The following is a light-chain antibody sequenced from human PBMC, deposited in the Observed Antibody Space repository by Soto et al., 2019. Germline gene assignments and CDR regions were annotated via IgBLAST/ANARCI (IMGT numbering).Light chain of an antibody. CDR2: GAF. CDR1: QSVSSAY. J-gene: IGKJ2*01. Sequence: EIVLTQSPGTLSLSPGERATLSCRASQSVSSAYLAWYQQKPGQAPRLLIYGAFSRATGIPDRFSGYGSGTDFTLTITRLEPEDCAVYYWQQYGSSFTFGQGTKWPIK. CDR3: QQYGSSFT. V-gene: IGKV3-20*01.